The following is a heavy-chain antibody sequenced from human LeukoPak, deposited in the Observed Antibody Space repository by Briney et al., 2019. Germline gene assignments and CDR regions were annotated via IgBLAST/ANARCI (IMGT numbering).Heavy chain of an antibody. V-gene: IGHV3-48*04. CDR3: ARSSYSSSSSV. CDR2: ISSSSSTI. Sequence: GGSLRLSCAASGFTFSSYSMNWVRQAPGKGLEWVSYISSSSSTIYYADSVKGRFTISRDNAKNSLYLQINSLRAEDTAVYYCARSSYSSSSSVWGQGTMVTVSS. D-gene: IGHD6-6*01. CDR1: GFTFSSYS. J-gene: IGHJ3*01.